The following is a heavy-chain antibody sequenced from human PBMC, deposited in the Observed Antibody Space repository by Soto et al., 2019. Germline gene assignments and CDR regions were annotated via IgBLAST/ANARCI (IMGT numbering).Heavy chain of an antibody. Sequence: QVQLVQSGAEVKKPGSSVKVSCKASGGTFSSYAINWVRQAPGQGLEWMGGIIPIFDIVNYAQKFQGRVTITADISTSTAYMELSSLSSEDTAVYYCARAEMATVTGFDYWGQGTLVTVSS. D-gene: IGHD4-4*01. CDR3: ARAEMATVTGFDY. CDR2: IIPIFDIV. V-gene: IGHV1-69*17. CDR1: GGTFSSYA. J-gene: IGHJ4*02.